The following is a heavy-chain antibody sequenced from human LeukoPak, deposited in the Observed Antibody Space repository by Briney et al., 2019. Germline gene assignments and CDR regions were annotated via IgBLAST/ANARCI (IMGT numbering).Heavy chain of an antibody. D-gene: IGHD3-22*01. J-gene: IGHJ3*02. V-gene: IGHV3-30*02. CDR3: ARVRDYYDSSGWGAFDI. Sequence: GGSLRLSCAASGFTFSSYGMHWVRQAPGKGLEWVAFIRFDGGNKYYADSVKGRFTISRDNSKNTLYLQMNSLRAEDTAVYYCARVRDYYDSSGWGAFDIWGQGTMVTVSS. CDR2: IRFDGGNK. CDR1: GFTFSSYG.